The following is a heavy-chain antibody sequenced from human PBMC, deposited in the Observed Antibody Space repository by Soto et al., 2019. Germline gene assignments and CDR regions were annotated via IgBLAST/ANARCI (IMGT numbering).Heavy chain of an antibody. CDR3: AKDGGRIVGAHYYYYGMDV. Sequence: LRLSCAASGFTFSSYGMHWVRQAPGKGLEWVAVISYDGSNKYYADSVKGRFTISRDNSKNTLYLQMNSLRAEDTAVYYCAKDGGRIVGAHYYYYGMDVWGQGTTVTVSS. J-gene: IGHJ6*02. CDR1: GFTFSSYG. D-gene: IGHD1-26*01. CDR2: ISYDGSNK. V-gene: IGHV3-30*18.